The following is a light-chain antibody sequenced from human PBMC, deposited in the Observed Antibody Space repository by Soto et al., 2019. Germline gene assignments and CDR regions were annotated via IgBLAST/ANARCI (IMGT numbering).Light chain of an antibody. CDR3: QQSYSTPIT. V-gene: IGKV1-39*01. CDR1: QDIAIY. Sequence: IQLTQYPSSLSASVGDRVTITCRASQDIAIYLAWYQQKPGEAPKLLIYAASSLQSGVPSRFSGSGSGTDFTLTISSLQPEDFATYYCQQSYSTPITFGQGTRLEI. J-gene: IGKJ5*01. CDR2: AAS.